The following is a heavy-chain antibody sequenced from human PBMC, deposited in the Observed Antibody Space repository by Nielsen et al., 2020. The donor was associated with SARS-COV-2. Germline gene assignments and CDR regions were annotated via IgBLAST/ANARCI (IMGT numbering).Heavy chain of an antibody. CDR2: IYYSGST. CDR1: GGSISSGGYS. D-gene: IGHD3-3*01. CDR3: ATGPRDYDFWSGYYNYGMDV. J-gene: IGHJ6*02. Sequence: SETLSLTCAVSGGSISSGGYSWSWIRQPPGKGLEWIGSIYYSGSTYYNPSLKSRVTISVDTSKNQFSLKLSSVTAADTAVYYCATGPRDYDFWSGYYNYGMDVWGQGTTVTVSS. V-gene: IGHV4-39*01.